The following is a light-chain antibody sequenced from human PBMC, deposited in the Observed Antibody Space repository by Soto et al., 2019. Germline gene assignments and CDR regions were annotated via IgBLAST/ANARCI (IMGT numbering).Light chain of an antibody. Sequence: SVLTQPPSASGSPGQSVAISCTGTSSDVGGYNYVSWYQQHPGKAPKLMIYEVNKRPSGVPDRFSGSKSGNTASLTVSGLQAEDQDDYYCSSYAGSSNVFGTGTKVTV. J-gene: IGLJ1*01. CDR3: SSYAGSSNV. CDR1: SSDVGGYNY. CDR2: EVN. V-gene: IGLV2-8*01.